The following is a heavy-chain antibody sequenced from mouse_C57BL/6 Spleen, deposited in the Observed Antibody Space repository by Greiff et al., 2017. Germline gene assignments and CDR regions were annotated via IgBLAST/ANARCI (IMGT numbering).Heavy chain of an antibody. D-gene: IGHD2-5*01. CDR1: GYSFTSYY. Sequence: VQLQQSGPELVKPGASVKISCKASGYSFTSYYIHWVKQRPGQGLEWIGWIYPGSGNTKYNEKFKGKATLTAETSSSTAYMQLSSLTSEDYAVYYCARKGVSNWAYAMDYWGQGTSVTVSS. CDR2: IYPGSGNT. CDR3: ARKGVSNWAYAMDY. J-gene: IGHJ4*01. V-gene: IGHV1-66*01.